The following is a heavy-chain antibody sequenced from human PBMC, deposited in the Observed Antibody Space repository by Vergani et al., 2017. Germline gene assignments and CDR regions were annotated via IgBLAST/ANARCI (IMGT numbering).Heavy chain of an antibody. CDR2: IYYSGST. D-gene: IGHD3-22*01. CDR3: AREADYYDSSGYYGD. V-gene: IGHV4-61*01. J-gene: IGHJ4*02. Sequence: QVQLQESGPGLVKPSATLSLTCTVSGGSVSSGSYYWSWIRQPPGKGLEWIGYIYYSGSTNYNPPLKSRVTISVDTSKNQFSLKLSSVTAAETAVYYCAREADYYDSSGYYGDGGQGTLVTVSS. CDR1: GGSVSSGSYY.